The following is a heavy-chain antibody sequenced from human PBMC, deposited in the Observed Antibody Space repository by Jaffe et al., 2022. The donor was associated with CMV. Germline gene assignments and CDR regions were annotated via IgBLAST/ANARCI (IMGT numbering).Heavy chain of an antibody. Sequence: EVQLVESGGGLVKPGGSLRLSCAASGFTFSSYSMNWVRQAPGKGLEWVSSISSSSSYIYYADSVKGRFTISRDNAKNSLYLQMNSLRAEDTAVYYCARVLSIFGVVLAGMDVWGQGTTVTVSS. V-gene: IGHV3-21*01. D-gene: IGHD3-3*01. CDR2: ISSSSSYI. CDR1: GFTFSSYS. J-gene: IGHJ6*02. CDR3: ARVLSIFGVVLAGMDV.